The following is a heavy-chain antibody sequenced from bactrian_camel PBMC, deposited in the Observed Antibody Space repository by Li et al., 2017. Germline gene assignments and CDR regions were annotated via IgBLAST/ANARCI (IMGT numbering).Heavy chain of an antibody. V-gene: IGHV3S63*01. CDR3: AAGGLPGWWELRHQCRD. J-gene: IGHJ4*01. D-gene: IGHD1*01. Sequence: HVQLVESGGGLVQAGGSLRLSCQISGLSFDDADMGWFRLRPGHNCELVSRIRSQGSPFYLDSGKGRFFITQDKAKNTMHLEMNSLSIEDTGAYYCAAGGLPGWWELRHQCRDWGKGTQVTVS. CDR2: IRSQGSP. CDR1: GLSFDDAD.